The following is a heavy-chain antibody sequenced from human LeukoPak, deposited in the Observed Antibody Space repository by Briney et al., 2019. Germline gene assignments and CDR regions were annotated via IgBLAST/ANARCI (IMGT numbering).Heavy chain of an antibody. J-gene: IGHJ4*02. V-gene: IGHV3-23*01. CDR3: AKTTIGYSSGRYPGWPVDY. Sequence: AGGSLRLSCAASRFTFSSYAMSWVRQAPGKGVEWVSAISGSGGSTYYADSVKGRFTISRDNSKNTVYLQMNSLRAEDTAVYYCAKTTIGYSSGRYPGWPVDYWGQGTLVTVSS. CDR1: RFTFSSYA. CDR2: ISGSGGST. D-gene: IGHD6-19*01.